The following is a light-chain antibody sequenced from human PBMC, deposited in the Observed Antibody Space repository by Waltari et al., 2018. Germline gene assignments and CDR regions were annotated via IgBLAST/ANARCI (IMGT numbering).Light chain of an antibody. J-gene: IGLJ2*01. CDR3: QVWDSSSDHPEV. V-gene: IGLV3-21*02. CDR2: EDS. Sequence: SYVLTQPPSVSVAPGQTDRITCGGNNIGSKSVHWYQQKPGQAPVLVVYEDSDRPAAIPERFSGSNSGTPATLTSSRVEAGDEADYYCQVWDSSSDHPEVFGGGTKLTVL. CDR1: NIGSKS.